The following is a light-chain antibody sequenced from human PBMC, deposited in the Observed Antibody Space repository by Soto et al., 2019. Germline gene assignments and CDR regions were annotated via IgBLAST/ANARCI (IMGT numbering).Light chain of an antibody. CDR1: NSDVGSYKY. Sequence: QSVLTQPASVSGSPGQSITVSCTGTNSDVGSYKYVSWYQQHPGKAPKLMIYEVDHRPSGVSNRFSGSKSGNTASLTISGLQAEDEADYYCSSYTSSDTLIFGGGTQLTVL. CDR3: SSYTSSDTLI. J-gene: IGLJ2*01. V-gene: IGLV2-14*01. CDR2: EVD.